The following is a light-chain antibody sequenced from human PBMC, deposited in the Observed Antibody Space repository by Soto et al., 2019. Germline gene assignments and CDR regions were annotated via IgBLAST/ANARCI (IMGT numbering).Light chain of an antibody. J-gene: IGKJ1*01. CDR1: QSVSSN. CDR2: GAS. Sequence: EIAMSLSPVTLSVSPGERATLSCRASQSVSSNLAWYQHKPGQAPRLLIYGASSRATGIPDRFSGSGSGTDFTLTISSLQLDDFATYYCQQSYNTPLTFGQGTKVDIK. CDR3: QQSYNTPLT. V-gene: IGKV3D-15*01.